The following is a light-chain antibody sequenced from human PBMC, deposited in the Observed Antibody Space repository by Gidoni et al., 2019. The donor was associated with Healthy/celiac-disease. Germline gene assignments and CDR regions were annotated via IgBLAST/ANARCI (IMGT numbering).Light chain of an antibody. CDR1: QSISSY. V-gene: IGKV1-39*01. Sequence: DIQMTQSPSSLSASVGDRVPITCRASQSISSYLNWYQQKPGKAPKLLIYAASSLQSGVPSRFSGSGSGTDFTLTISSLQPEDFATYYCQQSYSTPLTFXGXTKVXIK. CDR2: AAS. J-gene: IGKJ4*01. CDR3: QQSYSTPLT.